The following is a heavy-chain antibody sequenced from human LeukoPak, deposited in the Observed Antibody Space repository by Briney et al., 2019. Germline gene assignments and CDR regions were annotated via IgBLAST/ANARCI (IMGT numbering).Heavy chain of an antibody. V-gene: IGHV2-5*01. CDR2: IYWNDDK. Sequence: SGPTLVKPTQTLTLTCTFSGFSLSTSGVGVGWIRQPPGEALEWLALIYWNDDKRYSPSLKSRLTITKDTSKNQVVLTMTNMDPVDTATYYCARRRIGMAPGYWGQGTLVTVSS. CDR1: GFSLSTSGVG. CDR3: ARRRIGMAPGY. D-gene: IGHD5-24*01. J-gene: IGHJ4*02.